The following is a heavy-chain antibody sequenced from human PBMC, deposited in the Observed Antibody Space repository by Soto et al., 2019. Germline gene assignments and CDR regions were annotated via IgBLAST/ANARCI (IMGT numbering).Heavy chain of an antibody. D-gene: IGHD3-22*01. CDR1: GGSISSYY. J-gene: IGHJ3*02. CDR3: ARLLYYYDSSGSRRRYAFDI. CDR2: IYYSGST. V-gene: IGHV4-59*01. Sequence: SETLSLTCTVSGGSISSYYWSWIRQPPGKGLEWIGYIYYSGSTNYNPSLKSRVTISVDTSKNQFSLKLSSVTAADTAVYHCARLLYYYDSSGSRRRYAFDIWGQGTMVTVSS.